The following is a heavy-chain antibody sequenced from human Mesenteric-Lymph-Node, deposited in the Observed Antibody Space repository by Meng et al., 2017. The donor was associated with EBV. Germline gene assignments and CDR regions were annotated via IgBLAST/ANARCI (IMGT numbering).Heavy chain of an antibody. Sequence: VPLPEGGAGLLKPSETLSLTCAVYGGSFSGYYWSWIRQPPGKGLEWIGEINHSGSTNYNPSLKSRVTISVDTSKNQFSLKLSSVTAADTAVYYCARPWLGRFDYWGQGTLVTVSS. CDR1: GGSFSGYY. V-gene: IGHV4-34*01. J-gene: IGHJ4*02. CDR2: INHSGST. D-gene: IGHD6-19*01. CDR3: ARPWLGRFDY.